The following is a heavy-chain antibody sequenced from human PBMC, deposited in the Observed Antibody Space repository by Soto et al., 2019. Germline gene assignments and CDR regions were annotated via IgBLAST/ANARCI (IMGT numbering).Heavy chain of an antibody. J-gene: IGHJ3*02. V-gene: IGHV3-23*01. CDR2: ISGSGDTT. D-gene: IGHD4-4*01. CDR1: GFIFSNNA. Sequence: EVQLLESGGGLVQPGGSLRLSCAASGFIFSNNAMTWVRQAPGKGLEWVSAISGSGDTTYYADSVKGRLTISRDNSNHTLYLQMNSLRAEDTAVYYCAKGRYDHSNGIWGQGTMVTVSS. CDR3: AKGRYDHSNGI.